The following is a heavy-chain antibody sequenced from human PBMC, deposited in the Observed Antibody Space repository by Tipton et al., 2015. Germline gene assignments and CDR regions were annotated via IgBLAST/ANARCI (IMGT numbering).Heavy chain of an antibody. Sequence: SLRLSCAASGFTFINYVMNWVRQAPGKGLEWVSTISSSGGATYYADSVKGRFTISRDNAKNTLYLQMNSLRAEDTAVYYCAKQTVGSSIYYYYGMDVWGQGTTVTVSS. CDR2: ISSSGGAT. CDR3: AKQTVGSSIYYYYGMDV. V-gene: IGHV3-23*01. D-gene: IGHD1-26*01. J-gene: IGHJ6*02. CDR1: GFTFINYV.